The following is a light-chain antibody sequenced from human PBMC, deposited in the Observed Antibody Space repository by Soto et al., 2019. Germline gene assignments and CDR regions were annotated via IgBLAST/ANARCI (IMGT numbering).Light chain of an antibody. J-gene: IGLJ7*01. CDR1: SSNIGSNT. V-gene: IGLV1-44*01. CDR3: GTWDSSLSAAV. Sequence: QSVLTQPPSASGTPGQRVTISCSGSSSNIGSNTVNWYQQLPGTAPKLLIYSNNQRPSGVPDRFSVSKSGTSATLGITGLQTGDEADYYCGTWDSSLSAAVFGGGTQLTVL. CDR2: SNN.